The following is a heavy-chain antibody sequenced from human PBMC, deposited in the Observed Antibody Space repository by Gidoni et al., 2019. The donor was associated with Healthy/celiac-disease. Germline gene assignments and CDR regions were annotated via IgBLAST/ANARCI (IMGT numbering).Heavy chain of an antibody. CDR1: GGSISSSTW. V-gene: IGHV4-4*02. CDR3: ARVLSPLTMIVVAYFDY. J-gene: IGHJ4*02. D-gene: IGHD3-22*01. CDR2: IYHSGST. Sequence: QVQLQESGPGLVKPSGTLSLTCAVSGGSISSSTWGSWVRQPPGKGLEWIGEIYHSGSTNYNPSLKSRVTISVDKSKNQFSLKLSSVTAADTAVYYCARVLSPLTMIVVAYFDYWGQGTLVTVSS.